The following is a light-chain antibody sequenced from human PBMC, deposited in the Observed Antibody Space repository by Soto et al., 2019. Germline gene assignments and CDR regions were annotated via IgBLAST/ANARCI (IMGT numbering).Light chain of an antibody. CDR3: QAWDSSTVV. CDR1: KLGDKY. CDR2: QDS. J-gene: IGLJ2*01. Sequence: SYELTQPPSVSVSPGQTASITCSGDKLGDKYACWYQQKPGQSHVLVIYQDSKRPSGIPERFSGSNSGNTATLTISGTQAIEEADYYCQAWDSSTVVFGGGTKVTVL. V-gene: IGLV3-1*01.